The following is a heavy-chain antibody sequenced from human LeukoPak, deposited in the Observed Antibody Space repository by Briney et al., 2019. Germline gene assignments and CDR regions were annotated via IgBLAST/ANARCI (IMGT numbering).Heavy chain of an antibody. D-gene: IGHD4-23*01. CDR3: ARGNSGDY. V-gene: IGHV4-61*02. CDR1: GGSISSGSYY. J-gene: IGHJ4*02. Sequence: PSETLSLTCTVSGGSISSGSYYWSWIRQPAGKGLEWIGRIYTSGSTNYNPSLKSRVTISVDTSKNQFSLKLSSVTAADTAVYYCARGNSGDYWGQGTLVTVSS. CDR2: IYTSGST.